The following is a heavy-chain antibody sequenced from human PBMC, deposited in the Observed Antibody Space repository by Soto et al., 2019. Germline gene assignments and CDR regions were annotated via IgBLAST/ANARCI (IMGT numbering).Heavy chain of an antibody. CDR3: AGVVWFRGMDV. J-gene: IGHJ6*02. Sequence: PXQXLSLTCDISGDXVSSSSGAWNWIGQSPSRGLEWLGRTYYRSKWIHEYTVSMESRITINPDKSKNQFSLNIYSVTTEDTAVYYCAGVVWFRGMDVWGQGTPGTVSS. D-gene: IGHD3-16*01. V-gene: IGHV6-1*01. CDR2: TYYRSKWIH. CDR1: GDXVSSSSGA.